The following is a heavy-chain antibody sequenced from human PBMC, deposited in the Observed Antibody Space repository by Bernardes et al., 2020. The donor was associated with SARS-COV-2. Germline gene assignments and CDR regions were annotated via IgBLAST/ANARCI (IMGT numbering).Heavy chain of an antibody. CDR3: AREVPAVPPRYYYYMDV. CDR2: IYYSGST. V-gene: IGHV4-59*01. CDR1: GGSISSYY. J-gene: IGHJ6*03. D-gene: IGHD2-2*01. Sequence: SETLSLTCTVSGGSISSYYWSWIRQPPGKGLEWIGYIYYSGSTNYNPSLKSRVTISVDTSKNQFSLKLSSVTAADTAVYYCAREVPAVPPRYYYYMDVWGKGTTVTVSS.